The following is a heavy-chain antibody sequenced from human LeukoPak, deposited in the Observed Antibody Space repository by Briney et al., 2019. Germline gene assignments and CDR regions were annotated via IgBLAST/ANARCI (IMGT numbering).Heavy chain of an antibody. V-gene: IGHV4-61*02. D-gene: IGHD6-25*01. Sequence: SETLSLTCTVSGGSISSGSYYWSWIRRPAGKGLEWIGRIFTSGSTDYNPSLKSRVTISIDTSKNQFSLKLSSVTAADTAVYYCAEAVSGYAFDIWGQGTMVTVSS. CDR2: IFTSGST. J-gene: IGHJ3*02. CDR1: GGSISSGSYY. CDR3: AEAVSGYAFDI.